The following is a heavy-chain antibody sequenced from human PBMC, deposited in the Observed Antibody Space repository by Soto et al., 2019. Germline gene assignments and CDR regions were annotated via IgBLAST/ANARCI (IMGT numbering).Heavy chain of an antibody. Sequence: QVQLQESGPGLVKPSQTLSLTCTVSGGSISSGGYYWSWIRQHPGKGLEWIGYIYYSGSTYYNPSLKRRVTISVDTSKNQFSLKLSSVTAADTAVYYCAREIAARGYYFDYWGQGTLVTVSS. CDR2: IYYSGST. CDR3: AREIAARGYYFDY. CDR1: GGSISSGGYY. V-gene: IGHV4-31*03. J-gene: IGHJ4*02. D-gene: IGHD6-6*01.